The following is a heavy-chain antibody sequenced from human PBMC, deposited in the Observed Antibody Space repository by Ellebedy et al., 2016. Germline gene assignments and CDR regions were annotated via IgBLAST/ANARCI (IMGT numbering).Heavy chain of an antibody. Sequence: SETLSLTCAVYGGSFSGYYWSWIRQPPGKGLEWIGEINHSGSTNYNPSLKSRVTISVDTSKNQFSLKLSSVTAADTAVYYCARGKVYYDSSGDAFDIWGQGTMVTVSS. J-gene: IGHJ3*02. CDR3: ARGKVYYDSSGDAFDI. CDR1: GGSFSGYY. V-gene: IGHV4-34*01. D-gene: IGHD3-22*01. CDR2: INHSGST.